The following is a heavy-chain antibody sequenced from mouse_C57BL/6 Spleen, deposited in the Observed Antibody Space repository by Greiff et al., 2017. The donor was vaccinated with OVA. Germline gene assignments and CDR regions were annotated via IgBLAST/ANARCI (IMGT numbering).Heavy chain of an antibody. Sequence: HSLPFLLNPLSSVKMSCNSSGYTFTDYYMNWVKQSHGKSLECIGVINPYNGGTSYNQKFKGKATLTVDKSSSTAYMELNSLTSEDSAVYYCARSGDGSSPFDYWGQGTTLTVSS. CDR3: ARSGDGSSPFDY. D-gene: IGHD1-1*01. J-gene: IGHJ2*01. CDR1: GYTFTDYY. V-gene: IGHV1-19*01. CDR2: INPYNGGT.